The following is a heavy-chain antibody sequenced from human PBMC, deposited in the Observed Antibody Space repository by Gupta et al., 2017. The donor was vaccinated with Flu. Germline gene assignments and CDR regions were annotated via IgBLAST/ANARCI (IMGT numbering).Heavy chain of an antibody. V-gene: IGHV4-34*01. D-gene: IGHD4-11*01. CDR2: IAQSGVT. CDR1: TETVSGSY. Sequence: QVQLQQWCSGTLKTSETLSPTCAVYTETVSGSYWSWIRQPPGKGPEWIVEIAQSGVTNYNPSRKSRFTMSVDTSKYQFSLNLYSVTAADTAICYCTRLGGFTVGYNWFDPWGQGTLVTVSS. J-gene: IGHJ5*02. CDR3: TRLGGFTVGYNWFDP.